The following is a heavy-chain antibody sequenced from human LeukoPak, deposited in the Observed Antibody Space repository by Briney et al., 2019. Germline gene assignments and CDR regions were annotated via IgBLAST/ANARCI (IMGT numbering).Heavy chain of an antibody. Sequence: PGGSLRLSCAASGFTVSSNYMSWVRQAPGKGLEWVSVIYSGGSTYYADSVKGRFTISRDNSKNTLYLQMNSLRAEDTAVYYCARDLLGGPLGLHNSMDVWGQGTTVTVSS. CDR1: GFTVSSNY. J-gene: IGHJ6*02. V-gene: IGHV3-66*01. CDR2: IYSGGST. D-gene: IGHD4-11*01. CDR3: ARDLLGGPLGLHNSMDV.